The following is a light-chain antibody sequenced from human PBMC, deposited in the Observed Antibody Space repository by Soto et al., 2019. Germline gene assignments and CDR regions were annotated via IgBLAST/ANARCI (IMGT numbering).Light chain of an antibody. V-gene: IGKV3-11*01. CDR3: EQRSNWPLT. Sequence: EIVLTQSPATLSLSPGERATLSCRASQSVSSYLAWYQQKPGQAPRLLIYDASNRATGIPARCSGSGSGTDITLTISSLEPEDFAVYYCEQRSNWPLTFGVGTKVEIK. CDR1: QSVSSY. J-gene: IGKJ4*01. CDR2: DAS.